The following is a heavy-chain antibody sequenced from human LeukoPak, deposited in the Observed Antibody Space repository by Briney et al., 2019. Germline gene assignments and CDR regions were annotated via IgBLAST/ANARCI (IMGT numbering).Heavy chain of an antibody. V-gene: IGHV5-51*01. CDR3: ARCIAVAGKNYFDY. CDR2: IYPGDSDT. J-gene: IGHJ4*02. D-gene: IGHD6-19*01. Sequence: GESLKISCKGSGYSFTNYWIGWVRQMPGKGLEWMGIIYPGDSDTRYSPSFQGQVTISADKSISTAYLQWSSLKASDTAMYYCARCIAVAGKNYFDYWGQGTLVSVSS. CDR1: GYSFTNYW.